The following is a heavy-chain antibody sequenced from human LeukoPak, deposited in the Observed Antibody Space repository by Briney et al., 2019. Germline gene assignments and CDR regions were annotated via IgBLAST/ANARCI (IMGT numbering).Heavy chain of an antibody. CDR2: IKQDGSEK. CDR3: ARSINYGGNSDAFDI. D-gene: IGHD4-23*01. CDR1: GFTFSSYW. J-gene: IGHJ3*02. Sequence: PGGSLRLSCAASGFTFSSYWMSWVRQAPGKGLEWVANIKQDGSEKYYVDSVKGRFTISRDNAKNSLYLQMNSLRAGDTAVYYCARSINYGGNSDAFDIWGQGTMVTVSS. V-gene: IGHV3-7*01.